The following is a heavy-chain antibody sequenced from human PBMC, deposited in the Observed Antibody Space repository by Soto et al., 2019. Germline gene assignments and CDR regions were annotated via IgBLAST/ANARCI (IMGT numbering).Heavy chain of an antibody. V-gene: IGHV4-31*02. Sequence: WTWLRQHPGKGPEWIGYNYYSGITYYNPSLKSRVTISLDTSKNQFSLKLSSVTAADTAVYYCARGSSIAGLYYGMDVWGQGTTVTVSS. CDR3: ARGSSIAGLYYGMDV. CDR2: NYYSGIT. D-gene: IGHD6-6*01. J-gene: IGHJ6*02.